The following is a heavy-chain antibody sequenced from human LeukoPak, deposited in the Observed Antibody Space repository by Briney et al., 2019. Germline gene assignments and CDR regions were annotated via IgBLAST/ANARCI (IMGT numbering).Heavy chain of an antibody. CDR3: ARTSGSYRTYFDY. CDR2: ISGSGGST. Sequence: GGSLRLSCAASGFTFSSYAMSWVHQAPGKGLEWVSTISGSGGSTYYADSVKGRFTISRDNSKNTLYLQMNSLRAEDTAVYYCARTSGSYRTYFDYWGQGTLVTVSS. J-gene: IGHJ4*02. CDR1: GFTFSSYA. D-gene: IGHD1-26*01. V-gene: IGHV3-23*01.